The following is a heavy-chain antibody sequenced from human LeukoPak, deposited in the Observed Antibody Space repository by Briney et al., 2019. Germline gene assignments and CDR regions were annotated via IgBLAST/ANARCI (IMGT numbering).Heavy chain of an antibody. D-gene: IGHD1-14*01. CDR2: ISSSGLTT. Sequence: PGGSLRLSCAASGFTFNDYYINWIRQAPGKGLEWVSYISSSGLTTVYADSVKGRFTITRDNAHNFMSLQMNSLRPEDTAVYYCARDTNNGLDVWGRGTTATVSS. CDR3: ARDTNNGLDV. J-gene: IGHJ6*02. CDR1: GFTFNDYY. V-gene: IGHV3-11*01.